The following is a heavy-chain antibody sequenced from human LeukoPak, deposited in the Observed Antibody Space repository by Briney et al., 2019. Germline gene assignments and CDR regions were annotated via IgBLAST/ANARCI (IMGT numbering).Heavy chain of an antibody. J-gene: IGHJ5*02. Sequence: SETLSLTCAVYGGSFSGYYWSWIRQPPGKGLEWIGEINHSGSTNYNPSLKSRVTISVDTSKNQFSLKLSSVTAADTAVYYCARRGAADWFDPWGQGTLVTVSS. V-gene: IGHV4-34*01. CDR2: INHSGST. D-gene: IGHD2-15*01. CDR3: ARRGAADWFDP. CDR1: GGSFSGYY.